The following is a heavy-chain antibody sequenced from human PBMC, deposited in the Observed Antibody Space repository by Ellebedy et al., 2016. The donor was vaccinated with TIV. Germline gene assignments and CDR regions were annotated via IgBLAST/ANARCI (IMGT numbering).Heavy chain of an antibody. V-gene: IGHV4-59*08. CDR2: IDYSGTT. CDR3: AEFLINYGSGNSYSDVFDI. CDR1: GDSITRHR. Sequence: MPSETLSLTCTVSGDSITRHRWSWIRQSPGKGLEWIGHIDYSGTTNHNPSLKSRVSMSLDTSKSQFSLQLSSVTAADTAVYYCAEFLINYGSGNSYSDVFDIWGQGTMVTVSS. D-gene: IGHD3-10*01. J-gene: IGHJ3*02.